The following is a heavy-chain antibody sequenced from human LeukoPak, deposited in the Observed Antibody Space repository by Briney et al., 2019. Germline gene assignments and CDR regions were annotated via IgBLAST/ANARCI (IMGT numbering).Heavy chain of an antibody. CDR1: GYTFTSYY. Sequence: ASVKLSCTASGYTFTSYYMHAVRQAPGQGLEWMGIINPSGGSTSYAQKFQGRVTMTRDTSTSTVYMELSSLRSEDTAVYYCARVNGGGITIFGVVTYRHGMDVWGQGTPVTVSS. J-gene: IGHJ6*02. CDR2: INPSGGST. V-gene: IGHV1-46*01. CDR3: ARVNGGGITIFGVVTYRHGMDV. D-gene: IGHD3-3*01.